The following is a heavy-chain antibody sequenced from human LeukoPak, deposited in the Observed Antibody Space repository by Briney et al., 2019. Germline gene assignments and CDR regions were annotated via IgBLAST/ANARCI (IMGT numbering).Heavy chain of an antibody. Sequence: SETLSLTCTVSGGSISGYYWTWIRQPPGKGLEWIGQIHYSGKADYNPSLRSRITISVDTSKNQMSLKPSSVTAADTAVYYCARFGVYYDMDVWGQGTTVTVSS. D-gene: IGHD3-16*01. CDR3: ARFGVYYDMDV. CDR1: GGSISGYY. J-gene: IGHJ6*02. V-gene: IGHV4-59*01. CDR2: IHYSGKA.